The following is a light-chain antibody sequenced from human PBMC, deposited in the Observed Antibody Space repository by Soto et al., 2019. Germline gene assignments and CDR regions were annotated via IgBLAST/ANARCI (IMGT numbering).Light chain of an antibody. CDR3: CSYVYSNSWV. J-gene: IGLJ3*02. CDR2: EGN. Sequence: QSVLTQPASVSGTPGQSITISCTGSTSDALSYDAVSWYQSLPGKAPKLIIYEGNKRPSGVSNRFSGARSGNMASLTISGLQADDEADYYCCSYVYSNSWVFGGGTKLTVL. V-gene: IGLV2-23*01. CDR1: TSDALSYDA.